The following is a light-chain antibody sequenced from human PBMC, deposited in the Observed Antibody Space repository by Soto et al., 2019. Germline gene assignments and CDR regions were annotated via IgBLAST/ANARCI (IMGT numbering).Light chain of an antibody. CDR1: QNIKKY. CDR3: QQSFGTPLT. Sequence: DIQMTQSPSSLSASVGDRVTITCRASQNIKKYLNWYQQKPGKAPKLLIYTASSLQVGLPSRFSGSGSGTDFTLTISSLQPEDSATYYCQQSFGTPLTFGGGNKVEIK. CDR2: TAS. J-gene: IGKJ4*01. V-gene: IGKV1-39*01.